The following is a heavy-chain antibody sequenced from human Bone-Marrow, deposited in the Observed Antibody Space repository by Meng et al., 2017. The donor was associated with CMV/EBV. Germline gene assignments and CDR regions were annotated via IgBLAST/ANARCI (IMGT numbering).Heavy chain of an antibody. CDR1: GFTFSNYA. CDR3: AKLSGRYDFWSGYYYDY. D-gene: IGHD3-3*01. Sequence: GESLKISCAASGFTFSNYAVHWVRQAPGKGLEWVANIKQDGSEKYYVDSVKGRFTASRDNAKNSLYLQMNSLRAEDTALYYCAKLSGRYDFWSGYYYDYWGQGTLVTVSS. V-gene: IGHV3-7*03. CDR2: IKQDGSEK. J-gene: IGHJ4*02.